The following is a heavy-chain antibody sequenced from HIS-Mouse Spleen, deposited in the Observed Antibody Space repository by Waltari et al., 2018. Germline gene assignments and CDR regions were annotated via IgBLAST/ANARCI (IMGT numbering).Heavy chain of an antibody. D-gene: IGHD1-26*01. J-gene: IGHJ5*02. Sequence: QVQLVQSGAEVKKPGASVKVSCKASGYTFTGYYMHCVRQAPGQGLEWMGWINPNSGGTNYAQKFQGRVTMTRDTSISTAYMELSRLRSDDTAVYYCARGSGRWELLLPNWFDPWGQGTLVTVSS. CDR2: INPNSGGT. CDR3: ARGSGRWELLLPNWFDP. V-gene: IGHV1-2*02. CDR1: GYTFTGYY.